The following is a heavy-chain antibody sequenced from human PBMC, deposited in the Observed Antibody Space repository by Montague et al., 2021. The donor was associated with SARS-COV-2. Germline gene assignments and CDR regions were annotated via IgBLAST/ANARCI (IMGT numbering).Heavy chain of an antibody. D-gene: IGHD3-3*01. V-gene: IGHV4-61*08. CDR1: GGSISSGDYY. CDR2: IYYSGST. J-gene: IGHJ4*02. CDR3: ASQVPDFWSGIDY. Sequence: SETLSLTCTVSGGSISSGDYYWSWIRQPPGKGLEWIGYIYYSGSTNYNPSLKSRVTISVDTSKNQFSLKLSSVTAADTAVYYCASQVPDFWSGIDYWGQGTLVTVSS.